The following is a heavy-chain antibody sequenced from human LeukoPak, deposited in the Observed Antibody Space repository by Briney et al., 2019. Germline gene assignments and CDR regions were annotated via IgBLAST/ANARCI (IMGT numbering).Heavy chain of an antibody. CDR2: IYSGGTT. J-gene: IGHJ4*02. Sequence: GGSLRLSCAASGFTVSSNYMSWVRQAPGKGLEWVSVIYSGGTTYYADSVKGRFNIYRDNSKNMLYLQMNSLRGEDTAVYYCARVPAAYYFDYWGQGILVTVSS. D-gene: IGHD6-25*01. CDR1: GFTVSSNY. V-gene: IGHV3-66*01. CDR3: ARVPAAYYFDY.